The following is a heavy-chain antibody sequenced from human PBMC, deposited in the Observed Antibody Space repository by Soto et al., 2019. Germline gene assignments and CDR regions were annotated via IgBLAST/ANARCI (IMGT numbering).Heavy chain of an antibody. Sequence: SLTYTVSDGKISSYCGRWIRQPRGKGLEXIGXTYXXGXTXXXPXXXSRVTISVDSSKNQFSLKLDSVTPADTTVYYCARVRGTAGKRYFDYWGQGTLVTAFS. CDR3: ARVRGTAGKRYFDY. D-gene: IGHD6-13*01. V-gene: IGHV4-59*01. CDR2: TYXXGXT. J-gene: IGHJ4*02. CDR1: DGKISSYC.